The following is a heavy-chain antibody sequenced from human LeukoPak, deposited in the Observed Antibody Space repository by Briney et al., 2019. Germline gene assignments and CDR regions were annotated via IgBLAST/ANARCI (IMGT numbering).Heavy chain of an antibody. Sequence: GGSLRLSCTASGFTFDDYAMSWFRQAPGKGLEWVGFIRSKAYGGTTEYAASVKGRFTISRDDSKSIAYLQMNSLKTEDTAVYYCTRDLGSLLWFGDAMDAFDIWGQGTMVTVSS. V-gene: IGHV3-49*03. CDR1: GFTFDDYA. D-gene: IGHD3-10*01. CDR2: IRSKAYGGTT. J-gene: IGHJ3*02. CDR3: TRDLGSLLWFGDAMDAFDI.